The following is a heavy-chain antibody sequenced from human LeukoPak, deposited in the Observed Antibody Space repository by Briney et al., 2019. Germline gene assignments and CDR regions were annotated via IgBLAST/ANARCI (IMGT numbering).Heavy chain of an antibody. CDR2: MNPNSGNT. D-gene: IGHD3-3*01. CDR3: ARGFLLYYMDV. Sequence: ASVKVSCMASGYTFTSYDLNWVRQATGQGLEWMGWMNPNSGNTGYAQKFQGRVTMTRNTSISTAYMELSSLRSEDTAVYYCARGFLLYYMDVWGKGTTVTVSS. J-gene: IGHJ6*03. CDR1: GYTFTSYD. V-gene: IGHV1-8*01.